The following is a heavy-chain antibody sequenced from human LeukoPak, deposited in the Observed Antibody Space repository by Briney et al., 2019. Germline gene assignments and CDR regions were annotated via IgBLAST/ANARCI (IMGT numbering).Heavy chain of an antibody. D-gene: IGHD4-17*01. J-gene: IGHJ4*02. CDR3: ARGLYGDYAPSMYYFDY. CDR2: IYYSGST. V-gene: IGHV4-59*12. CDR1: GGSISGYY. Sequence: KPSETLSLTCTVSGGSISGYYWSWIRQPPGKGLEWIGYIYYSGSTNYNPSLESRVTISVDTSKNQFSLKLSSVTAADTAVYYCARGLYGDYAPSMYYFDYWGQGTLVTVPS.